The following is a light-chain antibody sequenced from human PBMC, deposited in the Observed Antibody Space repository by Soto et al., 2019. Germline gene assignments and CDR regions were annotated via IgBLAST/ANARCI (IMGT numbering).Light chain of an antibody. CDR3: QKSKVAAFT. CDR2: AAS. CDR1: QDIGNF. J-gene: IGKJ4*01. V-gene: IGKV1-27*01. Sequence: DIQMTQSPSSLSAFVGDRVTITCRASQDIGNFLAWYQQKPGKVPKLLIYAASTLQSGVPSRFSGSGSGTDFTLTISRLQPEDVATYYCQKSKVAAFTFGGGTKV.